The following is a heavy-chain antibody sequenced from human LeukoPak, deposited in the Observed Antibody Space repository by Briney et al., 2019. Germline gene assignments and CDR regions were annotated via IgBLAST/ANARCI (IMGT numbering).Heavy chain of an antibody. CDR3: AKTSGFLEWSEYYFDY. Sequence: PGGSLRLSCEVSGFTFSSYWIHWVRQAPGTGLVWVSRFSDDEGRTVYADSVKGRFTISRDNSKNTLYLQMNSLRAEDTAVYYCAKTSGFLEWSEYYFDYWGQGTLVTVSS. J-gene: IGHJ4*02. CDR2: FSDDEGRT. V-gene: IGHV3-74*01. D-gene: IGHD3-3*01. CDR1: GFTFSSYW.